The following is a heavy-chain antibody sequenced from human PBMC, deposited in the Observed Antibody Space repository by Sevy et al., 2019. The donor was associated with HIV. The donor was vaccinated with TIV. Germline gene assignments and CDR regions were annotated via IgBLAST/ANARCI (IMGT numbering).Heavy chain of an antibody. CDR2: IDSGGST. Sequence: GGSLRLSCAASGVTVSSNYMTWVRQAPGKGLEWVSLIDSGGSTFYADSVKGRFTISRDDSKNILYLQMNSLRVEDTAVYYCARDRSPFDLWGHGTLVTVSS. V-gene: IGHV3-53*01. CDR1: GVTVSSNY. J-gene: IGHJ2*01. CDR3: ARDRSPFDL.